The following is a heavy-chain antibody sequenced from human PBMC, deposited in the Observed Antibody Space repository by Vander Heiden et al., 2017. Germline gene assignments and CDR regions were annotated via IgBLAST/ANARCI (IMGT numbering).Heavy chain of an antibody. V-gene: IGHV1-2*02. J-gene: IGHJ4*02. D-gene: IGHD1-1*01. CDR2: INANSGAT. Sequence: QAQLVPYGAKGKQPGPSLTASCNASRYTITAYLMHWVRQAPGQGLEWMGWINANSGATTYAQKFQGRVTLTRDTSISTAYMELSGLTSDDTAVYSCARDHAATSNWEFDFWGQGTLVTVSS. CDR1: RYTITAYL. CDR3: ARDHAATSNWEFDF.